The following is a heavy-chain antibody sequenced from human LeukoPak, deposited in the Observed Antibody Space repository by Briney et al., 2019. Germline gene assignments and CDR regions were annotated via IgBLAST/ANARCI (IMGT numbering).Heavy chain of an antibody. Sequence: GGSLRLSCAASGFTFSSYAMSWARQAPGKGLEWVSAISGSGGSTYYADSVKGRFTISRDNSKNTLYLQMNSLRAEDTAVYYCAKDIYDSSGYDAFDIWGQGTMVTVSS. CDR1: GFTFSSYA. J-gene: IGHJ3*02. CDR2: ISGSGGST. CDR3: AKDIYDSSGYDAFDI. D-gene: IGHD3-22*01. V-gene: IGHV3-23*01.